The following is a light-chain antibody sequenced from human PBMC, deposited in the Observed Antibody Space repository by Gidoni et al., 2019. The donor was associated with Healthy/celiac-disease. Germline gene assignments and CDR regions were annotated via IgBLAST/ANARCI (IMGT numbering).Light chain of an antibody. CDR3: QVWDSSSDHPVV. CDR2: DDS. J-gene: IGLJ2*01. CDR1: NIGGKR. Sequence: SYVLTQPPSVSVAPGQTARITWGGNNIGGKRVHWYQQKPGQAPVLVVYDDSDRPSGIPERFSGSNSGNTATLTISRVEAGDEADYYCQVWDSSSDHPVVFGGGTKLTVL. V-gene: IGLV3-21*02.